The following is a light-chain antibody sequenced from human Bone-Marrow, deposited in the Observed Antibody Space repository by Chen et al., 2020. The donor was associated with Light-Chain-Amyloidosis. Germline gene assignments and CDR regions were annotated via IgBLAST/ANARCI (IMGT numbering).Light chain of an antibody. Sequence: SYVLTQPSSVSVAPGQTATIACGGNNIGSTSVDWYQQTPGKAPLLVVYDDSDRPSGIPERLSGSNSGNTATLASGRVEAGDEADYYCQVWDRSSDRPVFGGGTKLTVL. J-gene: IGLJ3*02. CDR3: QVWDRSSDRPV. CDR2: DDS. V-gene: IGLV3-21*02. CDR1: NIGSTS.